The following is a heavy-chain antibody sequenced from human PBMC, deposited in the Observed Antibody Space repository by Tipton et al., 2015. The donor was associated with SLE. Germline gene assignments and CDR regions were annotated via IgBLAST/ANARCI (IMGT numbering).Heavy chain of an antibody. CDR2: MNPNSGNT. V-gene: IGHV1-8*02. CDR3: ARARGYSSASVLDT. Sequence: QLVQSGPEVKKPGASVRVSCKASGYTFTSHDFNWVRQAPGQGLEWMGWMNPNSGNTGYAQNFQGRVTMTRNTSVNIAYMELSSLRSEDTAVYFCARARGYSSASVLDTWGQGTLVTVSS. D-gene: IGHD6-6*01. J-gene: IGHJ4*03. CDR1: GYTFTSHD.